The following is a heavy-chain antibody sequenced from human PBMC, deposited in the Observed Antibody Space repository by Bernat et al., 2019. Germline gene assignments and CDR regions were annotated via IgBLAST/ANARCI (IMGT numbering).Heavy chain of an antibody. J-gene: IGHJ4*02. CDR1: GYSFTSYG. V-gene: IGHV1-18*01. CDR3: ARDWYYGSGRTTPFEY. CDR2: ISAYNGHT. D-gene: IGHD3-10*01. Sequence: QVQLVQSGAEVKKPGASVKVSYKASGYSFTSYGISWVRQAPGQGLEWVAWISAYNGHTSYAQSVQGRVTMTTDTSTSTAYMELRSLTSDDTAVYYCARDWYYGSGRTTPFEYWGQGTLVTVSS.